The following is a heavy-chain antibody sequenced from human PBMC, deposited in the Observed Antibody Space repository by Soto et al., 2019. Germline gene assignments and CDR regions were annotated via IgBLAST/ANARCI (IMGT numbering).Heavy chain of an antibody. V-gene: IGHV3-53*01. J-gene: IGHJ4*02. CDR2: IYSGGTT. Sequence: EVQLVESGGGLIQPGGSLRLSCVASGFTVSDNYMSWVRQAPGKGLEWVSVIYSGGTTYYGDSVKGRFTISRDNYKNTLYLHMNSLRVEDTAMYYCARGSGFKYYFDYWGQGTLITVSS. CDR1: GFTVSDNY. D-gene: IGHD1-1*01. CDR3: ARGSGFKYYFDY.